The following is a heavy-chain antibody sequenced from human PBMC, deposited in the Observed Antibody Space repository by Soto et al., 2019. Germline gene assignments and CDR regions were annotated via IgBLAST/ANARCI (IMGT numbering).Heavy chain of an antibody. Sequence: GASVKVSCKASGGTFSSYTISWVRQAPGQGLEWMGRIIPILGIANYAQKFQGRVTITADKSTSTAYMELSSLRSEDTAVYYCARGLPMIVEPAAFDIWGQGTMVTVSS. D-gene: IGHD3-22*01. CDR2: IIPILGIA. J-gene: IGHJ3*02. CDR3: ARGLPMIVEPAAFDI. CDR1: GGTFSSYT. V-gene: IGHV1-69*02.